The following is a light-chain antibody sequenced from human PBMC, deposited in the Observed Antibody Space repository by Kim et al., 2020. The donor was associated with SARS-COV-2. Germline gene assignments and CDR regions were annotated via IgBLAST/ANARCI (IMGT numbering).Light chain of an antibody. CDR1: QSVSSN. J-gene: IGKJ2*01. V-gene: IGKV3-15*01. CDR2: GAS. CDR3: QQYNNWPYT. Sequence: SVSPGEIATLSCRASQSVSSNLAWYQQKPCQAPRLLIDGASTRATGIPARFSGSESGTEFTLTISSLQSEDFAVYYCQQYNNWPYTFGQGTKLEI.